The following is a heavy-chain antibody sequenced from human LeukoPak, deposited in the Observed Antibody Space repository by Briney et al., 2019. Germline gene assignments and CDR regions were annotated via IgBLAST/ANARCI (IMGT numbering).Heavy chain of an antibody. V-gene: IGHV3-49*03. CDR2: VRTKAYGGTR. Sequence: GGSLRLSCTASGFTFGDSTMTWFRQAPGKGLEWAGFVRTKAYGGTREYAASVKGRFTISRDDSKSIACLQMNSLKTEDTAVYYCTRGAYGFFQHWGQGTLVTVSS. CDR3: TRGAYGFFQH. D-gene: IGHD5-12*01. J-gene: IGHJ1*01. CDR1: GFTFGDST.